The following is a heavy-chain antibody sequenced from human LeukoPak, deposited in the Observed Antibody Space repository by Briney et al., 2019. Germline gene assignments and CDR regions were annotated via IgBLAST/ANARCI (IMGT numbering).Heavy chain of an antibody. V-gene: IGHV3-11*04. CDR2: ISSSGSTI. CDR3: ARDSRGPYSSSHEDY. J-gene: IGHJ4*02. CDR1: GFTFSDYY. D-gene: IGHD6-6*01. Sequence: GGSLRLSCAASGFTFSDYYMSWIRQAPGKGLEWVSYISSSGSTIYYADSVKGRFTISRDNAKNSLYLQMNSLRAEDTAVYYCARDSRGPYSSSHEDYWGRGTLVTVSS.